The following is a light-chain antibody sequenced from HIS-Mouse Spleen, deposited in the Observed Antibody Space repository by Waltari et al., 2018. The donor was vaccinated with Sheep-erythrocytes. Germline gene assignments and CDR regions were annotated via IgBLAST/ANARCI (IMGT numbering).Light chain of an antibody. CDR1: SSDVGGYNY. Sequence: QSALTQPRSVSGSPGPSVTISCTGTSSDVGGYNYVPWYPHPTGKPPKLLIYDVSKRPARGRDSVSGSQSGNTASLTISGLQAEDEADYYCCSYAGSYNHVCATGTKVTVL. CDR3: CSYAGSYNHV. V-gene: IGLV2-11*01. J-gene: IGLJ1*01. CDR2: DVS.